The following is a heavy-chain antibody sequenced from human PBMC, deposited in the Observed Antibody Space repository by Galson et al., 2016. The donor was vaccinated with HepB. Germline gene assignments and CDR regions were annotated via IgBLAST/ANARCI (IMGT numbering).Heavy chain of an antibody. J-gene: IGHJ4*02. CDR1: GYTFTGFY. CDR3: ARGGYCSGGTCHNIDY. Sequence: SVKVSCKASGYTFTGFYLHWVRQAPGQGLEWMGLINPNNGDANYPQKFQGRVTMTGDTSISTVYMEVSRLRFDDTAVYYCARGGYCSGGTCHNIDYWGQGTLVTVSS. D-gene: IGHD2-15*01. CDR2: INPNNGDA. V-gene: IGHV1-2*06.